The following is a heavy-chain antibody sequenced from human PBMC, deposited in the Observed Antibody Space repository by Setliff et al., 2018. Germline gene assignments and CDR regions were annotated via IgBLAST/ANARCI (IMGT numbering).Heavy chain of an antibody. J-gene: IGHJ6*03. V-gene: IGHV1-69*06. CDR3: ARGQHPPWSGYPYYYMDV. Sequence: SVKVSCKASGGTFSSYAISWVRQAPGQGLEWMGGIIPIFGTANYAQKFQGRVTITADKSTSTAYMELSSLRSEDTAVYYCARGQHPPWSGYPYYYMDVWGKGTTVTVSS. D-gene: IGHD3-3*01. CDR1: GGTFSSYA. CDR2: IIPIFGTA.